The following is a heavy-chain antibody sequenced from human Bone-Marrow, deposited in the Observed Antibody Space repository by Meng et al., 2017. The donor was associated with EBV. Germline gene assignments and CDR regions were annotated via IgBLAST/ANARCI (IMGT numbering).Heavy chain of an antibody. Sequence: QGQLVKSGAEVKKPGSAVKVSCKTSGGTFRSDAISWVRQAPGQGLEWMGGLIPMSDAPHYAQKFQSRVTITADESTSTHYMDLSGLRSEDTAVYYCASESGRGFTPDYWGQGTLVTVSS. CDR2: LIPMSDAP. CDR1: GGTFRSDA. CDR3: ASESGRGFTPDY. D-gene: IGHD3-10*01. J-gene: IGHJ4*02. V-gene: IGHV1-69*01.